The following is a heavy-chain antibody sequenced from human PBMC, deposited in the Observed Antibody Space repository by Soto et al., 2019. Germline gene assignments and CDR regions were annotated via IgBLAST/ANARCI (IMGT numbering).Heavy chain of an antibody. CDR3: VKDMYEGSSGGSLDY. J-gene: IGHJ4*02. V-gene: IGHV3-9*01. D-gene: IGHD2-15*01. Sequence: EVQLVESGGGLVQPGRSLRLSCAASGFTFYDFAMHWVRQAPGKGLEWVSRISGTRNIIDYADSVKGRIIISRDNAKNSLYLQMNSLRPEDTAFYYCVKDMYEGSSGGSLDYWGQGTLVTVSS. CDR1: GFTFYDFA. CDR2: ISGTRNII.